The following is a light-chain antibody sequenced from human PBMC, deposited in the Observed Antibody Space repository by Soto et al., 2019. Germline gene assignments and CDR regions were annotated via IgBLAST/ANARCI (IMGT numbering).Light chain of an antibody. CDR1: QRVGSN. J-gene: IGKJ4*01. CDR3: QQYNNWPPLT. CDR2: GAS. V-gene: IGKV3-15*01. Sequence: EIVMTQSPASLSVSPGERATLSCRASQRVGSNLAWYQQKPGQAPRLLIYGASTRATGVPARFSGSGSGTEFTLTISSLQSEDFVVYYCQQYNNWPPLTFGRGTKVEIK.